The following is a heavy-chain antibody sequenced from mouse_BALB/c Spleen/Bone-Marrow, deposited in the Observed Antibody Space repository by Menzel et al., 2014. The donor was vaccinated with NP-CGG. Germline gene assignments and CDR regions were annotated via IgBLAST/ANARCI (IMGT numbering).Heavy chain of an antibody. D-gene: IGHD3-3*01. CDR1: GYTFTDYY. V-gene: IGHV1-77*01. J-gene: IGHJ3*01. Sequence: VKLQESGAELARPGASVKLSCKASGYTFTDYYINWVKQRTGQGLEWIGEIYPGSGNTYYNEKFKGKATLTADKSPSTAYMQLSSLTSEDSAVYFCAREGDPGAWFAYWGQGTLVTVSA. CDR3: AREGDPGAWFAY. CDR2: IYPGSGNT.